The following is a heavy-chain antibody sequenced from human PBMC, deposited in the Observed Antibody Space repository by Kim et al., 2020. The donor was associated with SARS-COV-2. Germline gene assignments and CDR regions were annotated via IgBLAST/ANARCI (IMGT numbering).Heavy chain of an antibody. V-gene: IGHV4-39*01. CDR2: IYYSGST. CDR1: GGSISSSSYY. Sequence: SETLSLTCTVSGGSISSSSYYWGWIRQPPGKGLEWIGSIYYSGSTYYNPSLKSRVTISVDTSKNQFSLKLSSVTAADTAVYYCARHSLGGWYNVDYYYYGMDVWGQGTTVTVSS. CDR3: ARHSLGGWYNVDYYYYGMDV. D-gene: IGHD6-19*01. J-gene: IGHJ6*02.